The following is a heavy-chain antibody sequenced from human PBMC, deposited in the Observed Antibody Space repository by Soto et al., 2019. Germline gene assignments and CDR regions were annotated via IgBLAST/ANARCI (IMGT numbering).Heavy chain of an antibody. D-gene: IGHD6-19*01. CDR3: VRGPIVAGTTFDY. Sequence: PGGSLRLSCASSGFRFDDYAMHWVRQAPGKGLEWVSGISWNSGTIDYADSVKGRFTISRDNAQNSLYLQLNSLRAEDTAFYYCVRGPIVAGTTFDYWGQGTVVTVSS. CDR2: ISWNSGTI. V-gene: IGHV3-9*01. CDR1: GFRFDDYA. J-gene: IGHJ4*02.